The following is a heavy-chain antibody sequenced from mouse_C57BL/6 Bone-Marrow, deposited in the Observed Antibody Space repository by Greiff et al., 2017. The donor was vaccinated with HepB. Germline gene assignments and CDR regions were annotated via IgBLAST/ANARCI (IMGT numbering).Heavy chain of an antibody. CDR3: ARRGNYVWYFDV. V-gene: IGHV5-12*01. J-gene: IGHJ1*03. CDR1: GFTFSDYY. Sequence: EVKVEESGGGLVQPGGSRKLSCAASGFTFSDYYMYWVRQTPEKRLEWVAYISNGGGSTYYPDTVKGRFTISRDNAKNTLYLQMSRLKSEDTAMYYCARRGNYVWYFDVWGTGTTVTVSS. D-gene: IGHD2-1*01. CDR2: ISNGGGST.